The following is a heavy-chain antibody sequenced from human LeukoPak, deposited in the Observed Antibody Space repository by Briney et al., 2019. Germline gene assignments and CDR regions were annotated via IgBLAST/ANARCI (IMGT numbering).Heavy chain of an antibody. V-gene: IGHV1-8*03. CDR1: RDTFTSYD. D-gene: IGHD5-18*01. J-gene: IGHJ6*03. CDR2: MNPSSGNT. CDR3: ARGGGYSYGIMDV. Sequence: ASVKVSCKPSRDTFTSYDINCGRQATGQGLECMGWMNPSSGNTGYAQKFQGRVTITRNNSISTVYIELSSLRSEDTAVYYCARGGGYSYGIMDVWGKGTTVTVSS.